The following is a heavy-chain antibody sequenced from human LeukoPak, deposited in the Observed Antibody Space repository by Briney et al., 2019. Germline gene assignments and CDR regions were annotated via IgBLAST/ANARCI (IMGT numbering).Heavy chain of an antibody. D-gene: IGHD6-19*01. J-gene: IGHJ4*02. Sequence: AYDGSNKYYADSVKGRFTISRDNSKNTLYLQMNSLRAEDTAVYYCAKVKSIAVAGYYFDYWGQGTLVTVSS. CDR2: AYDGSNK. V-gene: IGHV3-30-3*02. CDR3: AKVKSIAVAGYYFDY.